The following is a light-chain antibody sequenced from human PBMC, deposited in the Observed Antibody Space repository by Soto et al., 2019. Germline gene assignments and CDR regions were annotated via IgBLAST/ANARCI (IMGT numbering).Light chain of an antibody. Sequence: DIHMTQSPSTLSASVGDRVTITCRASQTINSWLAWYQQKPGKAPRLLIYDASSLESGVPSRFSGSGSGTEFTLTISSLQPDDFATYYCQQYSSYWTFGQGTKVDIK. CDR3: QQYSSYWT. CDR2: DAS. CDR1: QTINSW. J-gene: IGKJ1*01. V-gene: IGKV1-5*01.